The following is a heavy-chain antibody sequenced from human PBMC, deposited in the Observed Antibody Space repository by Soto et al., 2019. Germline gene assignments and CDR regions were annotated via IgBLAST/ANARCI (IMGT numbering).Heavy chain of an antibody. CDR1: GDSFNDYY. CDR3: ARESGGATATLDYYYFYMDV. D-gene: IGHD5-12*01. Sequence: QVQLVQSGAEVRKPGASVTVSCRSSGDSFNDYYIHWVRQAPGQGLEWMGWINPNSGVTKYAQKFQGWVSMTSDTSISTVYMQLSRLRSDDTAVYYCARESGGATATLDYYYFYMDVWGTGTTVTFSS. J-gene: IGHJ6*03. V-gene: IGHV1-2*04. CDR2: INPNSGVT.